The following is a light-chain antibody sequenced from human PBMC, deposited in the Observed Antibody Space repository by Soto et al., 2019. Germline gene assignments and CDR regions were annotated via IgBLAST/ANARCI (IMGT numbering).Light chain of an antibody. J-gene: IGLJ1*01. Sequence: QSALTQPASVSGSPGQSITISCTGTSSDVGSYNLVSRYQQHPGKAPKLMIYEGSKRPSGVSNRFSGSKSGNTASLTISGLQAEDEADYSCCSYAGSSTFLYVFGPGTKVTVL. V-gene: IGLV2-23*03. CDR2: EGS. CDR3: CSYAGSSTFLYV. CDR1: SSDVGSYNL.